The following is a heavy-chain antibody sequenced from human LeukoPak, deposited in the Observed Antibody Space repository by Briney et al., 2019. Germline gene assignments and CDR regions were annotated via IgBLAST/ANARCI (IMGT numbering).Heavy chain of an antibody. V-gene: IGHV3-21*01. J-gene: IGHJ4*02. Sequence: FANSVKGRFTVSRDNAKNSLYLQMNSLRAEDTAVYYCAGGNSALLDYRGQGTLVTVSS. CDR3: AGGNSALLDY. D-gene: IGHD5-18*01.